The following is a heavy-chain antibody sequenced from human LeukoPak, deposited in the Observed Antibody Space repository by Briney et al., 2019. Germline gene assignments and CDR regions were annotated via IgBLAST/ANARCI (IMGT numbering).Heavy chain of an antibody. Sequence: SETLSLTCTVSGGSISSYYWSWIRQPPGKGLEWIGYIYYSGSTNYNPSLKSRVTISVDTSKNQFSLKLSSVTAADTAVYYCARHFMTNPTWYFDLWGRGTLVTVSS. CDR2: IYYSGST. D-gene: IGHD4-11*01. CDR3: ARHFMTNPTWYFDL. V-gene: IGHV4-59*08. CDR1: GGSISSYY. J-gene: IGHJ2*01.